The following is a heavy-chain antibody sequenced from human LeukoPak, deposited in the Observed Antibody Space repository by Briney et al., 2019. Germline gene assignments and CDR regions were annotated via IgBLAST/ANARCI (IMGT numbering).Heavy chain of an antibody. CDR2: IYSGGST. D-gene: IGHD3-22*01. Sequence: PGGSLRLSCAASGFTVSSNYMSWVRQAPGKGLEWVSVIYSGGSTYYADSVKGRFTISRDNSKNTLYLQMNSLRAEDTAVYFCVSSEVAVITTAEYFQHWGQGTLVTVSS. V-gene: IGHV3-66*01. CDR1: GFTVSSNY. CDR3: VSSEVAVITTAEYFQH. J-gene: IGHJ1*01.